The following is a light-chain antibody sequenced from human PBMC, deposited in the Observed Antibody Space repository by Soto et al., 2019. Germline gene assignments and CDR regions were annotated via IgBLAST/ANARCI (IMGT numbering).Light chain of an antibody. Sequence: QSALTQPASVSGSPGQSIPISCTGTSSDVGGYNYVSWYQPHPRKAPKLMIYEVSDRPAGVSDRFSGSKSGNTASLTISGLQSEDEADYYCSSFTTSNTLVFGTGTKLTVL. CDR3: SSFTTSNTLV. CDR2: EVS. J-gene: IGLJ1*01. V-gene: IGLV2-14*01. CDR1: SSDVGGYNY.